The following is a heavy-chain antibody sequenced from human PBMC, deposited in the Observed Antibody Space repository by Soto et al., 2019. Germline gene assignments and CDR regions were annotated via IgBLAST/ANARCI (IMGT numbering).Heavy chain of an antibody. J-gene: IGHJ5*02. D-gene: IGHD3-16*02. CDR1: GGSFIGYY. CDR2: INPTGST. Sequence: QVRLQQWGAGLLKPSETLSLTCAVYGGSFIGYYWSWIRQPPGKGLEWSGEINPTGSTNYNPSLKSRVTTLIDTSKNQFSLKLSSVTAADTAMYYCARANGLRLGELSWGGPNWFDPWGQGTLVTVSS. V-gene: IGHV4-34*01. CDR3: ARANGLRLGELSWGGPNWFDP.